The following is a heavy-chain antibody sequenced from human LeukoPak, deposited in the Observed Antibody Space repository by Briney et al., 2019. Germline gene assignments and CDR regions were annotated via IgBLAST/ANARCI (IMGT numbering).Heavy chain of an antibody. V-gene: IGHV3-23*01. CDR1: GFTFSNYA. J-gene: IGHJ4*02. CDR3: AKEAGYSGYDYPDY. Sequence: GGSLRLSCAASGFTFSNYAMMWVRQAPGKRLEWVSSITGSGDGTYYADSVQGRFTISRDNSKNTLYLQMNSLRAEDTAVYYCAKEAGYSGYDYPDYWGQGTLVTVSS. D-gene: IGHD5-12*01. CDR2: ITGSGDGT.